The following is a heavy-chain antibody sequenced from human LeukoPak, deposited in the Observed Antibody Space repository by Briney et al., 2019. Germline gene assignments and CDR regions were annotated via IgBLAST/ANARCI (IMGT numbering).Heavy chain of an antibody. J-gene: IGHJ4*02. CDR1: GGSISSYY. V-gene: IGHV4-59*01. D-gene: IGHD6-6*01. CDR2: IYYTGST. Sequence: SETLSLTCTVSGGSISSYYCSWIRQPPGKGLGLIGDIYYTGSTNYNPSLTSRVNISVDTSKNQFSLNLTSVTAADTAVYYCARWGSIAVARFDYWGQGTLVTVSS. CDR3: ARWGSIAVARFDY.